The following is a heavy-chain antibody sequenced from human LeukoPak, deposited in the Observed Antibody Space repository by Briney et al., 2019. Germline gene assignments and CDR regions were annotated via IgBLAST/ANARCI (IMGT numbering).Heavy chain of an antibody. CDR1: GGTFSSYA. D-gene: IGHD2-2*01. CDR2: IIPIFGTA. V-gene: IGHV1-69*13. CDR3: ASSYCSSTSCPIGFDP. J-gene: IGHJ5*02. Sequence: ASVKVSCKSSGGTFSSYAISWVRQAPGQGLEWMGGIIPIFGTANYAQKFQGRVTITADESTSTAYMELSSLRSEDTAVYYCASSYCSSTSCPIGFDPWGPGTLVTVS.